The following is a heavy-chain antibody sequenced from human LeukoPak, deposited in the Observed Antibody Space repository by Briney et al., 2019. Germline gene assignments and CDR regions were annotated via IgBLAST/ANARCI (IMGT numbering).Heavy chain of an antibody. CDR3: ARVEFEGATHFDY. CDR2: IYSGGST. CDR1: GFTFSSYA. V-gene: IGHV3-53*01. J-gene: IGHJ4*02. D-gene: IGHD1-26*01. Sequence: GGSLRLSCAASGFTFSSYAMSWVRQAPGKGLEWVSVIYSGGSTYYADSVKGRFTISRDNSKNTLYLQMNSLRAEDTAVYYCARVEFEGATHFDYWGQGTLVTVSS.